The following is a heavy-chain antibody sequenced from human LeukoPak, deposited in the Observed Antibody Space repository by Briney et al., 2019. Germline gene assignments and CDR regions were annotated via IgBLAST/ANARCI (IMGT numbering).Heavy chain of an antibody. CDR1: RFTFSSYS. CDR2: ISSSSSYI. CDR3: ARDLRGYSGYDYPGYYFDY. Sequence: GGSLRLSCAASRFTFSSYSMNWVRQAPGKGLEWVSSISSSSSYIYYADSVKGRFTISRDNAKNSLYLQMNSLRAEDTAVYYCARDLRGYSGYDYPGYYFDYWGQGTLVTVSS. D-gene: IGHD5-12*01. J-gene: IGHJ4*02. V-gene: IGHV3-21*01.